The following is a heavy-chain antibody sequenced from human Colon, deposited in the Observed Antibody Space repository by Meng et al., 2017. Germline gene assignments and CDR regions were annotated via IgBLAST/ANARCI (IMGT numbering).Heavy chain of an antibody. CDR1: GDSVSSNPAA. CDR3: ARDHGYSYGLPLDY. D-gene: IGHD5-18*01. CDR2: TYYRSKWYN. J-gene: IGHJ4*02. V-gene: IGHV6-1*01. Sequence: QVQLQQSGPGLVKPPQPLPLTCVISGDSVSSNPAAWNWIRQSPSRGLEWLGRTYYRSKWYNEYAVSVKSRMTFNADTSKNQVSLQVNSVTPEDTAVYYCARDHGYSYGLPLDYWGQGILVTVSS.